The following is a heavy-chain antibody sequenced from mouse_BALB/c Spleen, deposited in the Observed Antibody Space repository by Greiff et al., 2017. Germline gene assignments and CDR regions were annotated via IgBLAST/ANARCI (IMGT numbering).Heavy chain of an antibody. CDR3: ASYYGSSYVNWYFDV. J-gene: IGHJ1*01. V-gene: IGHV5-2*01. CDR2: INSDGGST. CDR1: EYEFPSHD. Sequence: EVQLVESGGGLVQPGESLKLSCESNEYEFPSHDMSWVRQTPEKRLELVAAINSDGGSTYYPDTMERRFIISRDNTKKTLYLQMSSLRSEDTALYYCASYYGSSYVNWYFDVWGAGTTVTVSS. D-gene: IGHD1-1*01.